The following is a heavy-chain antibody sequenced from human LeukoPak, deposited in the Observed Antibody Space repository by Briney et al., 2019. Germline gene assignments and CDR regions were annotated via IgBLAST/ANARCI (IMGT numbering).Heavy chain of an antibody. D-gene: IGHD3-10*01. CDR1: GGSISTYY. Sequence: SETLSLTCTVSGGSISTYYWTWIRQPPGKGLEWIGYIYHRGSANYNPSLKSRVTISVDTSKNQFSLTLSSVTAADAAVYYCARAGDYYVSGSYLGYWGQGALVTVSS. CDR2: IYHRGSA. J-gene: IGHJ4*02. V-gene: IGHV4-59*01. CDR3: ARAGDYYVSGSYLGY.